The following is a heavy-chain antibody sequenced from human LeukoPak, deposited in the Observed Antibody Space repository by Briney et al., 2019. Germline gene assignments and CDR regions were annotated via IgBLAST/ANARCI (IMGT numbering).Heavy chain of an antibody. V-gene: IGHV3-23*01. Sequence: GGSLRLSCAASGFTVSSNYMSWVRQAPGKGLEWVSAISGSGGSTYYADSVKGRFTISRDNSKNTLYLQMNSLRAEDTAVYYCAKDDIVVVPAALNWFDPWGQGTLVTVSS. J-gene: IGHJ5*02. D-gene: IGHD2-2*01. CDR2: ISGSGGST. CDR3: AKDDIVVVPAALNWFDP. CDR1: GFTVSSNY.